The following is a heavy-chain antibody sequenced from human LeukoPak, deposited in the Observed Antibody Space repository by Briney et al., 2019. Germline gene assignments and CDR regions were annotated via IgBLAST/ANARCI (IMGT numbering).Heavy chain of an antibody. J-gene: IGHJ4*02. Sequence: EASVKVSCKASGYTFTSYDINWVRQATGQGLEWMGWMNPNSGNTGYAQKFQGRVTMTRNTSISTAYMELSSLRSEDTAVYYCAREEPRKRPNDYWGQGTLVTVSS. CDR3: AREEPRKRPNDY. CDR1: GYTFTSYD. CDR2: MNPNSGNT. V-gene: IGHV1-8*01.